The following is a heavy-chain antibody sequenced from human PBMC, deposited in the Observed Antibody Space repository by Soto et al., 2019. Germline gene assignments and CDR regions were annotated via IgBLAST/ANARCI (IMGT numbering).Heavy chain of an antibody. J-gene: IGHJ4*02. V-gene: IGHV3-72*01. Sequence: GGSLRLSCAASGFTFSDHYMDWVRQAPGKGLEWLGRRRNKANSYSTEYAASVRGRFTISRDDSKNSLYLQMNSLKTEDTAMYYCARSYYYDNTAYFLDYWGQGALVTVSS. CDR2: RRNKANSYST. CDR1: GFTFSDHY. D-gene: IGHD3-22*01. CDR3: ARSYYYDNTAYFLDY.